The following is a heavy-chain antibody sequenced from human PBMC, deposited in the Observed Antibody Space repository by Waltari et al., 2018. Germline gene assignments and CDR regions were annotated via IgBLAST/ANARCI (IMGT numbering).Heavy chain of an antibody. V-gene: IGHV4-59*01. D-gene: IGHD4-17*01. CDR2: IYYSGST. Sequence: QVQLQESGPGLVKPSETLSLTCTVSGGSISSYYWSWIRQPPGKGLEWIGYIYYSGSTNYNPSPTSRVTIAVETSKNQVSLKLGSVTAADTAVYDWARAEGPATVTPKTRWFDPWGQGTLVTVSS. J-gene: IGHJ5*02. CDR1: GGSISSYY. CDR3: ARAEGPATVTPKTRWFDP.